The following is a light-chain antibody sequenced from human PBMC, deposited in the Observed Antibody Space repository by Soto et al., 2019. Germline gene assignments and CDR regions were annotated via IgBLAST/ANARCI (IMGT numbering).Light chain of an antibody. CDR1: QGVSTN. CDR2: GAS. J-gene: IGKJ5*01. Sequence: IVMTQSPATLSVSPGKRATVSCRASQGVSTNLAWYQQKPGQGPRLVIYGASTRATGISASFSGSGSGTEFTLTINSLQSEDFAVYYCQQYDTWPPTFGQGTRLEI. V-gene: IGKV3-15*01. CDR3: QQYDTWPPT.